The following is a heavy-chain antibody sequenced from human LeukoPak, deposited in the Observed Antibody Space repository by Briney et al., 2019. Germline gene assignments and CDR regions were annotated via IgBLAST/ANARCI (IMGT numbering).Heavy chain of an antibody. D-gene: IGHD2-2*01. CDR2: INPSGGST. V-gene: IGHV1-46*01. CDR3: ARDLCSTSCPSAFDI. Sequence: ASVKVSCKASGYTFTSYYMHWVRQATGQGLEWMGIINPSGGSTSYAQKFQGRVTMTRDTSTSTVYMELSSLRSEDTAVYYCARDLCSTSCPSAFDIWGQGTMVTVSS. CDR1: GYTFTSYY. J-gene: IGHJ3*02.